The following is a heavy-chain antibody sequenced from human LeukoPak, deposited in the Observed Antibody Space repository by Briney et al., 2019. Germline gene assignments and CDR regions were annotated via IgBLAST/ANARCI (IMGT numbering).Heavy chain of an antibody. D-gene: IGHD3-16*01. Sequence: GGSRRLSCAASGITVSNNYMSWVRQAPGKGLDWVSVMYVGGRTFYADSVQGRFTISRDNSKNTLYLQMNSLRVEDTAVYYCAREGHLGKYFDLWGRGTQVTVSS. CDR1: GITVSNNY. CDR3: AREGHLGKYFDL. V-gene: IGHV3-53*01. J-gene: IGHJ2*01. CDR2: MYVGGRT.